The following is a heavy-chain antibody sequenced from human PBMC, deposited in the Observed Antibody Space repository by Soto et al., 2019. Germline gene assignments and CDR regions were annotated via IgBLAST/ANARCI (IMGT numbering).Heavy chain of an antibody. Sequence: EMQLVESGGGLVQPGGSLRLSCAASGFTSSHYWMHWVRQVPGKGLVWVSRINDDGPRTFYADSVKGRFTVSRDNAKNTLYLQMNSLRAEDTALYYCTRDENGVGPTQDYWGQGTLVTVSS. V-gene: IGHV3-74*01. CDR3: TRDENGVGPTQDY. J-gene: IGHJ4*02. CDR1: GFTSSHYW. CDR2: INDDGPRT. D-gene: IGHD1-26*01.